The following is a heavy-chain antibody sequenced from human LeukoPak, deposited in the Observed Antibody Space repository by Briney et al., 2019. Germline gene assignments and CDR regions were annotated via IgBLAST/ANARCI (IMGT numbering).Heavy chain of an antibody. V-gene: IGHV4-34*01. CDR3: ARGVYSSGYFDY. D-gene: IGHD6-19*01. CDR1: GGSFSGYY. CDR2: INHSGST. Sequence: SETLSLTCAVYGGSFSGYYWSWIRQPPGKGLEWIGEINHSGSTNYNPSLKSRVTISVDTSKNQFSLKLSAVTAADTAVYYCARGVYSSGYFDYWGQGTLVTVSS. J-gene: IGHJ4*02.